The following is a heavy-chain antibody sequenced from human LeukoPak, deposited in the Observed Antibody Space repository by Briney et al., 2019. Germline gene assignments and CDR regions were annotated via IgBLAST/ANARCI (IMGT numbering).Heavy chain of an antibody. Sequence: GGSLRLSCAASGFTFSSYAMSWVRQAPGKGLEWVSAISGSGGSTYYADSVKGRFTISRHNSKKTLYLEVNGLRGGDRAVDLCAEDRSGSQPPVFLFDPWGEGTLVTVSS. CDR3: AEDRSGSQPPVFLFDP. V-gene: IGHV3-23*01. CDR2: ISGSGGST. CDR1: GFTFSSYA. J-gene: IGHJ5*02. D-gene: IGHD3-10*01.